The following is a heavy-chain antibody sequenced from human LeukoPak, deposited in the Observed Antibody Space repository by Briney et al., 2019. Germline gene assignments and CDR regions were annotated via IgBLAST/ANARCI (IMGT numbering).Heavy chain of an antibody. Sequence: PGGSLRLSCAASGFTFSSYSMNWVRQAPGKGLEWVSSISSSSSYIYYADSVKGRFTISRDNAKNSLYLQMNSLRAEDTAVYYCARELYYYDSSGYPAFDYWGQGTLVTVSS. CDR1: GFTFSSYS. D-gene: IGHD3-22*01. CDR2: ISSSSSYI. CDR3: ARELYYYDSSGYPAFDY. J-gene: IGHJ4*02. V-gene: IGHV3-21*01.